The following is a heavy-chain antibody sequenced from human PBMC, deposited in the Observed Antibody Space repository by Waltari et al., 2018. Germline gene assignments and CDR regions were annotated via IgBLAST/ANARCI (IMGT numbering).Heavy chain of an antibody. CDR1: GRSFGPNG. Sequence: QAHLVQSGAGVRQPGYSVQVSRAGSGRSFGPNGISWVRQAPGQGLEWMAGIIPIFGTPNYAQKFQGRVTVAADEVTTTVYMELSSLRSDDTAVYFCAKRIVGGPFDVWGQGTMVTVSS. V-gene: IGHV1-69*01. J-gene: IGHJ3*01. CDR2: IIPIFGTP. D-gene: IGHD1-26*01. CDR3: AKRIVGGPFDV.